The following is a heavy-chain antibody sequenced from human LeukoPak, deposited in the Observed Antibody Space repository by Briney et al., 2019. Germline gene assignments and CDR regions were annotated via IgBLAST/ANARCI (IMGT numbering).Heavy chain of an antibody. Sequence: GGSLRLSCAASKFTFVNYAMSWVRQAPGKGLEWVSTISGSGDATYYADSVKGRFTISRDNSKNTLYLQMNSLRAEDTAVYYCAKDRDPYSSGWYSDWGQGTLVTVSS. CDR2: ISGSGDAT. V-gene: IGHV3-23*01. J-gene: IGHJ4*02. CDR3: AKDRDPYSSGWYSD. D-gene: IGHD6-19*01. CDR1: KFTFVNYA.